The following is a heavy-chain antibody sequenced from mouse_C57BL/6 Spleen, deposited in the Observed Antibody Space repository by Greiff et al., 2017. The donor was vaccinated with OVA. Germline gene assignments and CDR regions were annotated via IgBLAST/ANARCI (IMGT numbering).Heavy chain of an antibody. CDR2: LGPGSGST. V-gene: IGHV1-77*01. J-gene: IGHJ2*01. Sequence: VQLQQSGAELVKPGASVKISCKASGYTFTDYYINWVKQRPGQGLKWIGKLGPGSGSTYYNEKFKGKATLTADKSSSTAYMQLSSLTSEDSAVYFCASPDYGSFYFDYWGQGTTLTVSS. D-gene: IGHD1-1*01. CDR1: GYTFTDYY. CDR3: ASPDYGSFYFDY.